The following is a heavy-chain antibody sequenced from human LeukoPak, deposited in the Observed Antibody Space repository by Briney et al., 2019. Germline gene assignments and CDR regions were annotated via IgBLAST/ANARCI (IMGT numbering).Heavy chain of an antibody. CDR2: IRSSGAMI. J-gene: IGHJ4*02. CDR3: VRDPDALDY. Sequence: GGSLRLSCETSGFSFSSYSMIWVRQAPGKGLEWVSYIRSSGAMIYYADSVKGRFTISRDNAKKSVYLQMNSLRDEDTAVYYCVRDPDALDYWGQGTQVTVSS. CDR1: GFSFSSYS. V-gene: IGHV3-48*02.